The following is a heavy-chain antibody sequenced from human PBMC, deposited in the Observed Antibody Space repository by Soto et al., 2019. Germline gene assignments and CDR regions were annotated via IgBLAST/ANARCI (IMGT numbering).Heavy chain of an antibody. J-gene: IGHJ3*02. Sequence: QSQTLSLTCAISGDSVSSNSAAWNWIRQSPSRGLEWLGRTYYRSKWYNDYAVSVKSRITINPDTSKNQFSLQLNSVTPEDTAVYYCARGIGYSSSWYFAFDIWGQGTMVTVSS. CDR2: TYYRSKWYN. V-gene: IGHV6-1*01. D-gene: IGHD6-13*01. CDR1: GDSVSSNSAA. CDR3: ARGIGYSSSWYFAFDI.